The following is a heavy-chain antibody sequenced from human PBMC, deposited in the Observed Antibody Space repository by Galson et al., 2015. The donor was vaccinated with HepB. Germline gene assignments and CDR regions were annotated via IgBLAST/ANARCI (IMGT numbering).Heavy chain of an antibody. CDR3: ARAESPGPWEGDYYDSSGYSHGEYFQH. J-gene: IGHJ1*01. V-gene: IGHV1-46*03. D-gene: IGHD3-22*01. CDR2: INPSGGST. Sequence: SVKVSCKASGYTFTSYYMHWVRQAPGQGLEWMGIINPSGGSTSYAQKFQGRVTMTRDTSTSTVYMELSSLRSEDTAVYYCARAESPGPWEGDYYDSSGYSHGEYFQHWGQDTLVTVSS. CDR1: GYTFTSYY.